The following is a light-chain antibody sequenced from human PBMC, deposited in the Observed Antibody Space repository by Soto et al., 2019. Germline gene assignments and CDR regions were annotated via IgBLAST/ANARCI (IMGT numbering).Light chain of an antibody. CDR3: QKYNDVPLT. CDR1: QGISNY. CDR2: AAS. Sequence: DIQMTQSPSSLSASVGDRVTITCRASQGISNYLAWYQQKPGKVPQLLIYAASTLHSGVPSRFSGGGSGTDFTLTTTTLQPEDIATYYCQKYNDVPLTFGGGTKVDIK. J-gene: IGKJ4*01. V-gene: IGKV1-27*01.